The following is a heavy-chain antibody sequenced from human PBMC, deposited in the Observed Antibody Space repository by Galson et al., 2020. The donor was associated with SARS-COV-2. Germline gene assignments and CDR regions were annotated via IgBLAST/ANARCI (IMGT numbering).Heavy chain of an antibody. CDR3: ASSRYYYDSSGSLDY. J-gene: IGHJ4*02. CDR1: GFTFSSYA. Sequence: TGGSLRLSCAASGFTFSSYAMHWVRQAPGKGLEWVAVISYDGSNKYYADSVKGRFTTSRDNSKNTLYLQMNSLRAEDTAVYYCASSRYYYDSSGSLDYWGQGTLVTVSS. D-gene: IGHD3-22*01. V-gene: IGHV3-30-3*01. CDR2: ISYDGSNK.